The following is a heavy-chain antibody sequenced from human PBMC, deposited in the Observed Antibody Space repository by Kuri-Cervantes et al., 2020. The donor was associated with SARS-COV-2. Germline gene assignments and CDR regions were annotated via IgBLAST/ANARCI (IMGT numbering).Heavy chain of an antibody. Sequence: SEILSLTCTVSGGSISSYYWSWIRQPAGKGLEWIGRIYTSGSTNYNPSLKSRVTMSVDTSKNQFSLKLSSVTAADTAVYYCARDADSSGSLDYWGQGTLVTVSS. V-gene: IGHV4-4*07. CDR1: GGSISSYY. D-gene: IGHD3-22*01. CDR3: ARDADSSGSLDY. J-gene: IGHJ4*02. CDR2: IYTSGST.